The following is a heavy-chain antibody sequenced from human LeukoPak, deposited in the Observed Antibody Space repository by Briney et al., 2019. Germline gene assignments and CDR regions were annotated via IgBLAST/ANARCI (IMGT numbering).Heavy chain of an antibody. CDR1: GFTFSSYG. D-gene: IGHD1-1*01. CDR2: IWYDGSNK. CDR3: ARGLNWSPQGLFDY. J-gene: IGHJ4*02. Sequence: GRSLRLSCAASGFTFSSYGMHWVRQAPGKGLEWVAVIWYDGSNKYYADSVKGRFTISRDNSKNTLYLQMNSLRAEDTAVYYCARGLNWSPQGLFDYWGQGTLVTVSS. V-gene: IGHV3-33*01.